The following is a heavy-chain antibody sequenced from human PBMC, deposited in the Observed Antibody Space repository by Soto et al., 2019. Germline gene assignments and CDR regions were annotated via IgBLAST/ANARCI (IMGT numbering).Heavy chain of an antibody. CDR2: MGYNGFT. Sequence: QVQLQESGPGLVKPSETLSLTCTISGGPMNNYYCSWFRQPRGQGLEWIGYMGYNGFTRYNPSLRSRVPISLDPAKTQFSLNLSSVPAADTALYYCARQGFGELHGLVDVWGQGITVTVSS. J-gene: IGHJ6*02. CDR1: GGPMNNYY. V-gene: IGHV4-59*08. D-gene: IGHD3-10*01. CDR3: ARQGFGELHGLVDV.